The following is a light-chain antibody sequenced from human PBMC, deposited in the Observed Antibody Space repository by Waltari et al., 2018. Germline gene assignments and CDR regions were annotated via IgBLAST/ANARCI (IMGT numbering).Light chain of an antibody. J-gene: IGKJ4*01. V-gene: IGKV1D-13*01. CDR3: QQFNDFLG. CDR1: QGISSA. Sequence: AVQLTQSPSSLSASVGDRVTVTCRASQGISSALARYQQKPGKPPKLLLYHDSTLQSGVPPRFSGSGSGTDFTLTMSSLQPEDFATYYCQQFNDFLGFGGGTKVEIK. CDR2: HDS.